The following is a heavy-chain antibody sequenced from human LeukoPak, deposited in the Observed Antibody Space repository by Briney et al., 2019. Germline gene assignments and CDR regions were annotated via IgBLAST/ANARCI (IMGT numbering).Heavy chain of an antibody. V-gene: IGHV4-34*01. D-gene: IGHD6-13*01. CDR3: AVWTSRSSLDY. Sequence: SETLSLTCSVYGGSFSGHYWSWIRQPPGKGLQWIGEINHSGSTDYNPSLKSRVTISVDTSKNQFSLKLSSVTAADSGVYYCAVWTSRSSLDYWGQGTLVTVSS. CDR2: INHSGST. CDR1: GGSFSGHY. J-gene: IGHJ4*02.